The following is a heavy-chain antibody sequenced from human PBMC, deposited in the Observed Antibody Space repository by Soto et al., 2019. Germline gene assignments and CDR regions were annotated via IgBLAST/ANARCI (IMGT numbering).Heavy chain of an antibody. CDR3: ERVDDY. CDR1: GGSFSGHS. J-gene: IGHJ4*02. CDR2: INHSGST. Sequence: SETLSLTCAVYGGSFSGHSWSWVRQPPGKGLEWIGEINHSGSTNYIPSLESRVTISVDTSKNQFSLKLSSVTAADTAVYYCERVDDYWGQGTLVTVSS. V-gene: IGHV4-34*01.